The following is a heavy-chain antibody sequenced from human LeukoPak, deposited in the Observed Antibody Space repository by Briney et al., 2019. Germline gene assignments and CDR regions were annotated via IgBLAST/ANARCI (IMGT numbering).Heavy chain of an antibody. CDR2: ISYDGSNK. CDR3: ARDKDTAMTYFDY. D-gene: IGHD5-18*01. V-gene: IGHV3-30*04. Sequence: GGSLRLSCAASGFTFSSYAMHWVRQAPGKGLEWVAVISYDGSNKYYADSVKGRFTISRDNSKNTLYLQMNSLRAEDTAVYYCARDKDTAMTYFDYWGQGTLVTVSS. CDR1: GFTFSSYA. J-gene: IGHJ4*02.